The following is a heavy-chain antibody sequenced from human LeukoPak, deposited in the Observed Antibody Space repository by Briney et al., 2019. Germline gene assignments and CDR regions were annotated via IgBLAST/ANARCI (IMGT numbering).Heavy chain of an antibody. Sequence: PGGSLRLSCAASGFTFNYAWMSWVRRAPGKGLEWVSVISGSGGSTYYADSLKGRFTISRDNSKNTLYLQVNSLRVEDTAVYYCAKAPEWELLSLVYFQHWGQGTLVTVSS. CDR2: ISGSGGST. D-gene: IGHD1-26*01. CDR3: AKAPEWELLSLVYFQH. V-gene: IGHV3-23*01. CDR1: GFTFNYAW. J-gene: IGHJ1*01.